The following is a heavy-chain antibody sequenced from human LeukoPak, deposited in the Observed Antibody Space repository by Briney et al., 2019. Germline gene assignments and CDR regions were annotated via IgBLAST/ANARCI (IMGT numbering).Heavy chain of an antibody. CDR1: GGSISSGGYY. D-gene: IGHD3-10*01. V-gene: IGHV4-61*02. CDR3: ARAAVRGVIGY. CDR2: MYTSGNT. Sequence: SETLSLTCTVSGGSISSGGYYWSWIRQPAGKGLEWIGRMYTSGNTNYNPSLKSRVTISVDTSKNQFSLKLSSVTAADTAVYYCARAAVRGVIGYWGQGTLVTVSS. J-gene: IGHJ4*02.